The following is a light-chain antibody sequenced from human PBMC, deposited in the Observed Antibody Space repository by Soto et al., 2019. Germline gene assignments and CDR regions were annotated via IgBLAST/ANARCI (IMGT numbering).Light chain of an antibody. V-gene: IGLV2-23*02. J-gene: IGLJ1*01. CDR3: CSYAGSSTFLYV. CDR1: SSDVGSYNL. Sequence: QSALTQPASVSGSPGQSITISCTGTSSDVGSYNLVSWYQQHPGKAPKLMIYEVSKRPSGVSNRFSGSKSGNTASLTISGLQAEDEVDYYCCSYAGSSTFLYVFGTGTKVT. CDR2: EVS.